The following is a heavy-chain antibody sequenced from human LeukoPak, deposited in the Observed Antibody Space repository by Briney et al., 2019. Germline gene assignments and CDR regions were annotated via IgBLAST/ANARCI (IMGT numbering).Heavy chain of an antibody. CDR2: IKQDGSER. V-gene: IGHV3-7*01. Sequence: GGSLTLFCAASGFTYGSYWMTWVRQAQGKGLEWVANIKQDGSERYYVDSVKGRFTISRDNAKNSLYLQLNILRAEDTALYFCARVGSAWYRGGFDIWGQGTLVTVSS. CDR1: GFTYGSYW. CDR3: ARVGSAWYRGGFDI. D-gene: IGHD6-19*01. J-gene: IGHJ3*02.